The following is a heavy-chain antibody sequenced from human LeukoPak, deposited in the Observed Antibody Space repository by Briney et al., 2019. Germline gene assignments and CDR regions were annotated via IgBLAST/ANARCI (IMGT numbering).Heavy chain of an antibody. CDR3: ARGGTSGYDLGYYYYYYYMDV. V-gene: IGHV1-2*02. Sequence: ASVKVSCKASGYTFNSYGISWVRQAPGQGLEWMGWINPNSGGTNYAQKFQGRVTMTRDTSISTAYMELSRLRSDDTAVYYCARGGTSGYDLGYYYYYYYMDVWGKGTTVTVSS. CDR2: INPNSGGT. D-gene: IGHD5-12*01. J-gene: IGHJ6*03. CDR1: GYTFNSYG.